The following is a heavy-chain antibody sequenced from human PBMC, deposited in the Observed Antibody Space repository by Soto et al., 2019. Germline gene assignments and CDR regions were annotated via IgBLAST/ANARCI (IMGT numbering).Heavy chain of an antibody. CDR1: GYTLTELS. CDR3: ATSNYYYYGMDV. V-gene: IGHV1-24*01. J-gene: IGHJ6*02. CDR2: FDSEDGET. Sequence: ASVKVSCKVSGYTLTELSMHWVRQAPGKGLEWMGGFDSEDGETIYAQKFQGRVTMTEDTSTDTAYMELSSLRSEDTAVYYCATSNYYYYGMDVWGQGTTVTVSS.